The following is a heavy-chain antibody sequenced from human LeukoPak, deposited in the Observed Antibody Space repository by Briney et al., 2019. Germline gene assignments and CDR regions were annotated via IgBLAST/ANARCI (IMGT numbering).Heavy chain of an antibody. CDR3: AGGPSLGDTAMVNPYGMDV. Sequence: GGSPRLSCATSGFTFSSYSMNWVRQAPGKGLEWVSSISSSSSYIYYADSVKGRFTISRDNAKNSLYLQMNSLRAEDTAVYYCAGGPSLGDTAMVNPYGMDVWGQGTTVTVSS. CDR2: ISSSSSYI. V-gene: IGHV3-21*01. CDR1: GFTFSSYS. J-gene: IGHJ6*02. D-gene: IGHD5-18*01.